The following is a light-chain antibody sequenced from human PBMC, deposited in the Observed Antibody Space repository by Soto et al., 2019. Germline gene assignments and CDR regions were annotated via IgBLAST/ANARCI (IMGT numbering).Light chain of an antibody. V-gene: IGLV1-40*01. Sequence: QSVLTQPPSVSGAPGQRVTISCTGSSSKIGAGYDVHWYQQLPGTAPKLLIYGNSNRPSGVPDRFSGSKSGTSASLAITGLQAEDEADYYCQSYDSSLSVLYVFGTGTKVTV. CDR2: GNS. CDR1: SSKIGAGYD. J-gene: IGLJ1*01. CDR3: QSYDSSLSVLYV.